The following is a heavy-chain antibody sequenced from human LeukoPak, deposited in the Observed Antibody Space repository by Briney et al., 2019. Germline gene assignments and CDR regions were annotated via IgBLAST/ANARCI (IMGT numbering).Heavy chain of an antibody. CDR1: GGTFSNYA. Sequence: ASVKVSCKASGGTFSNYAISWVRQAPGQGLEWMGRIIPIFGTANYAQKFQGRVTITADKSTSTAYMELSSLRSEDTAVYYCARDNPDYVWGSYRDYWGQGTLVTVSS. CDR2: IIPIFGTA. J-gene: IGHJ4*02. V-gene: IGHV1-69*06. CDR3: ARDNPDYVWGSYRDY. D-gene: IGHD3-16*02.